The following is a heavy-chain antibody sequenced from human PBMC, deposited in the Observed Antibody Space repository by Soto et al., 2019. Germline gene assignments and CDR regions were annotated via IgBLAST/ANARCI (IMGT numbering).Heavy chain of an antibody. Sequence: SQTLSLTCAISGDSVSSNSAAWNWIRQSPSRGLEWLGRTYYRSKWYNDYAVSVKSRITINPDTSKNQFSLQLNSVTPEDTAVYYCAREGVVAEPYYYYYGMDVWGQGTTVTVSS. V-gene: IGHV6-1*01. D-gene: IGHD2-15*01. CDR2: TYYRSKWYN. CDR1: GDSVSSNSAA. J-gene: IGHJ6*02. CDR3: AREGVVAEPYYYYYGMDV.